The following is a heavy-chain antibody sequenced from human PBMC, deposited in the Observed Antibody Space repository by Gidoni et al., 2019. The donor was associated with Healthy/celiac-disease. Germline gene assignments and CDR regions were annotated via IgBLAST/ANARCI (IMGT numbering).Heavy chain of an antibody. V-gene: IGHV3-64*01. CDR1: GFTFSSYA. D-gene: IGHD1-26*01. CDR3: ARDFNSGSYFPDY. Sequence: EVQLVESGGGLVQPGGSLRLSCAASGFTFSSYAMHWVRQAPGKGLEYVSAISSNGGSTYYANSVKGRFTISRDNSKNTLYLQMGSLRAEDMAVYYCARDFNSGSYFPDYWGQGTLVTVSS. CDR2: ISSNGGST. J-gene: IGHJ4*02.